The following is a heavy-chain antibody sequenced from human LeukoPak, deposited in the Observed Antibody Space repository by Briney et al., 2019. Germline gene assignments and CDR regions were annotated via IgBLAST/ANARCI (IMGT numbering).Heavy chain of an antibody. CDR2: IYAGGRS. Sequence: SQTLSLTCTVSNVSISSGSHYWNWIRQPAGKGLEWIGRIYAGGRSNYNPSLRSRVTISVDTSKNQFSLRLTSVTAADTAVYYCARPLDTSLANPFDIWGHGTMVTVSS. D-gene: IGHD3-16*01. CDR1: NVSISSGSHY. CDR3: ARPLDTSLANPFDI. V-gene: IGHV4-61*02. J-gene: IGHJ3*02.